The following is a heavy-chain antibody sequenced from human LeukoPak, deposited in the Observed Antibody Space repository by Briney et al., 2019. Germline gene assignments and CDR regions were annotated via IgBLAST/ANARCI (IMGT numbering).Heavy chain of an antibody. J-gene: IGHJ4*02. D-gene: IGHD6-13*01. V-gene: IGHV3-23*01. Sequence: GGSLRLSCSASGFTFNSYAMIWLRQPPGRGLDGVSCMSGYGGPTSNADPLRGRFTISRDNSKNTLYLQMRSLRAEDTAVYYCARLDIASGDTCNFDYWGQGTLVSVSS. CDR1: GFTFNSYA. CDR3: ARLDIASGDTCNFDY. CDR2: MSGYGGPT.